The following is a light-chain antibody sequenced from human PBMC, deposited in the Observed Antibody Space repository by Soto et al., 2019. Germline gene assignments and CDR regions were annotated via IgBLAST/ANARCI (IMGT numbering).Light chain of an antibody. J-gene: IGKJ2*01. Sequence: EIVLTQSPATLSLSPGERANLSCRASQSLGTYLAWYQKKPGQPPRLVMYDAASRATGIPPRFTGGGSGTDFTLTITSLQPEDFAVYYCQQRRHWPTFGQGTPLEI. CDR3: QQRRHWPT. V-gene: IGKV3-11*01. CDR1: QSLGTY. CDR2: DAA.